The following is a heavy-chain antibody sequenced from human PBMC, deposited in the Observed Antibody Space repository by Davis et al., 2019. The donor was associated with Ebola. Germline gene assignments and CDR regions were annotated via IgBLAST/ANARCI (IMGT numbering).Heavy chain of an antibody. V-gene: IGHV3-48*03. CDR3: AKDISSLSALYYYGMDV. CDR2: ISSSGSTI. Sequence: GGSLRLSCAASGFTFSSYEMNWVRQAPGKGLEWVSYISSSGSTIYYADSVKGRFTISRDNAKNSLYLQMNSLRAEDTALYYCAKDISSLSALYYYGMDVWGQGTTVTVSS. CDR1: GFTFSSYE. D-gene: IGHD2-2*01. J-gene: IGHJ6*02.